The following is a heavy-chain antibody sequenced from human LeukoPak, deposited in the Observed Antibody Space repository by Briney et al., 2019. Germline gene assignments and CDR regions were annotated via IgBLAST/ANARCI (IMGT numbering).Heavy chain of an antibody. CDR1: GGSISSGDYY. V-gene: IGHV4-30-4*01. J-gene: IGHJ2*01. D-gene: IGHD5-12*01. Sequence: KASETLSLTCTVSGGSISSGDYYWSWIRQPPGKGLEWIGYIYYSGSTYYNPSLKSRVTISVDTSKNQFSLKLSSVTAADTAVYYCAREVVATITDWYFDLWGRGTLVTVSS. CDR2: IYYSGST. CDR3: AREVVATITDWYFDL.